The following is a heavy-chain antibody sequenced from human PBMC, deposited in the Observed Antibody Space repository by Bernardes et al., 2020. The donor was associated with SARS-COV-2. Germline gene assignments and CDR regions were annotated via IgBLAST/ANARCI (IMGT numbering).Heavy chain of an antibody. CDR3: AKFRIYDSSGYYDRDAFHI. Sequence: GGSLRLSCATSGFTFTSYWIHWVRQAPGMGLMWVSRINPDGTTTNYADSVKGRFTISRDNSKNTLYLQMNSLRAEDTAVYYCAKFRIYDSSGYYDRDAFHIWGQGTMVTVSS. J-gene: IGHJ3*02. V-gene: IGHV3-74*01. CDR1: GFTFTSYW. D-gene: IGHD3-22*01. CDR2: INPDGTTT.